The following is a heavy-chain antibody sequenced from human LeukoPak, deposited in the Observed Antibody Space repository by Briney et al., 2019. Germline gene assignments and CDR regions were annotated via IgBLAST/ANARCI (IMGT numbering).Heavy chain of an antibody. V-gene: IGHV3-23*01. CDR1: GFTFSSYA. CDR2: ISGSGGST. CDR3: ARENGSRNSGPGLRENGRNRKYYFDY. D-gene: IGHD6-13*01. Sequence: GGSLRLSCAASGFTFSSYAMSWVRQAPGKGLEWVSAISGSGGSTYYADSVKGRFTISRDNSKNTLYLQMNSLRAEDTAVYYCARENGSRNSGPGLRENGRNRKYYFDYWGQGTLVTVSS. J-gene: IGHJ4*02.